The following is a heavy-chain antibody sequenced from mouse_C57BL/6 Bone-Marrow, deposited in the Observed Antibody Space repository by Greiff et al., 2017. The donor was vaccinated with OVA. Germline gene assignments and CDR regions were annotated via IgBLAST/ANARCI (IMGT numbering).Heavy chain of an antibody. CDR1: GYSITSGYY. CDR3: AHDYCSRTWFAY. Sequence: EVKLVESGPGLVKPSQSLSLTCSVTGYSITSGYYWNWIRQFPGNKLEWMGYISYDGSNNYNPSLKNRISITRDTSKNQFFLKLNSVTTEDTATYYCAHDYCSRTWFAYWGKGTLVTVSA. CDR2: ISYDGSN. V-gene: IGHV3-6*01. D-gene: IGHD1-1*01. J-gene: IGHJ3*01.